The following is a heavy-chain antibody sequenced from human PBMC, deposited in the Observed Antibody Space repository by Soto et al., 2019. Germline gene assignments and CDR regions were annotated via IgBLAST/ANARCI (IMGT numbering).Heavy chain of an antibody. CDR1: GFTFSSYA. CDR2: ISGSDGST. CDR3: AKDQSPGYVDSFDY. D-gene: IGHD2-15*01. J-gene: IGHJ4*01. V-gene: IGHV3-23*01. Sequence: GGFLRLSCAACGFTFSSYAMNWVPQAPGKGLEWVSGISGSDGSTYYADSVKGRFTISRDNSKNTLYLQMNSLRAEDTAVYYSAKDQSPGYVDSFDYWGQGTVVTVSS.